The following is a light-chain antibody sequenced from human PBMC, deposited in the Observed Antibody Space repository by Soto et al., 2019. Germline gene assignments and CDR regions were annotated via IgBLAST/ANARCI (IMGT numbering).Light chain of an antibody. J-gene: IGKJ1*01. CDR2: GAS. CDR1: QTISSRY. V-gene: IGKV3-20*01. CDR3: HYSCHSHGT. Sequence: VLAQSPGTLSLSPGERATLSCRASQTISSRYLTWYQQKSGQVPRLLIYGASSRATGIPDRFSGSGSGTDFTLTISRLEPEGVAGYYCHYSCHSHGTFGQGTKVEIK.